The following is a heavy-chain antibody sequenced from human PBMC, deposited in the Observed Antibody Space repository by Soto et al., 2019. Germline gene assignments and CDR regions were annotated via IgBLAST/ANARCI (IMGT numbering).Heavy chain of an antibody. V-gene: IGHV3-30*03. CDR2: ISYDGSNK. J-gene: IGHJ4*02. Sequence: PGGSLRLSCAASGFTFSSYGMHWVRQAPGKGLEWVAVISYDGSNKYYADSVKGRFTISRDNAKNSLYLQMNSLRAEDTAVYYCARGAHYYDTTGYYYFGDWGQGTLVTVSS. CDR1: GFTFSSYG. D-gene: IGHD3-22*01. CDR3: ARGAHYYDTTGYYYFGD.